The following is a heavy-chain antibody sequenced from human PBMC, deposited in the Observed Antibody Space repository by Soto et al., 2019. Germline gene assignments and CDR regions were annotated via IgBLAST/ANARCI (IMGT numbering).Heavy chain of an antibody. Sequence: PSETLSLTCTVSGGSISSGDYYWSWIRQPPGKGLEWIGSIYYSGSTYYNPSLKSRVTISVDTSKNQFSLKLSSVTAADTAVYYCARHRAARPYYYYYYMDVWGKGTTVTVSS. V-gene: IGHV4-39*01. CDR3: ARHRAARPYYYYYYMDV. J-gene: IGHJ6*03. CDR2: IYYSGST. D-gene: IGHD6-6*01. CDR1: GGSISSGDYY.